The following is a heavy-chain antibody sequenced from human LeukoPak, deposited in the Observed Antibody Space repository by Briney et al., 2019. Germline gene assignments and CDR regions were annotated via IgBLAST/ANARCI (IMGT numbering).Heavy chain of an antibody. J-gene: IGHJ4*02. CDR2: SNPNSGGT. CDR3: ARGGEIAAAGQRRAGRKGHGY. V-gene: IGHV1-2*02. Sequence: ASVKVSCKASGYTVTGYYMHWVRQAPGQGLEWMGWSNPNSGGTNYAQKFQGRVTMTRDTSISTAYMELSRLRSDDTAVYYCARGGEIAAAGQRRAGRKGHGYWGQGTLVTVSS. D-gene: IGHD6-13*01. CDR1: GYTVTGYY.